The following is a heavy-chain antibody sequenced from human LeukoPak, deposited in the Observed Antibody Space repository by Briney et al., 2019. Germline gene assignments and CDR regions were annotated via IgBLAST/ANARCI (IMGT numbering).Heavy chain of an antibody. CDR1: GGSFSCYY. V-gene: IGHV4-34*01. D-gene: IGHD6-13*01. CDR3: RLTGYSSSWSDY. J-gene: IGHJ4*02. CDR2: INHSGST. Sequence: SETLSLTFAVYGGSFSCYYWSWIRQPPGKGLEWSGGINHSGSTNYNPSLKSRVTISVDTSKNQFSLKLSSVTAADTAVYYCRLTGYSSSWSDYWGQGTLVTVSS.